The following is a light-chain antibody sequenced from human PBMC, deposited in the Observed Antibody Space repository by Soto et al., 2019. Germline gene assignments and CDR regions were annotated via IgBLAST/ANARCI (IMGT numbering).Light chain of an antibody. CDR1: SSDVGSYNR. CDR2: EVS. CDR3: SSYTSSSTVV. Sequence: QSVLTQPPSVSGSPGQSVTISCTGTSSDVGSYNRVSWYQQPPGTAPKLMIYEVSNRPSGVPDRFSGSKSGNTASLTISGLHAEDEADYYCSSYTSSSTVVFGGGTKVTVL. V-gene: IGLV2-18*02. J-gene: IGLJ2*01.